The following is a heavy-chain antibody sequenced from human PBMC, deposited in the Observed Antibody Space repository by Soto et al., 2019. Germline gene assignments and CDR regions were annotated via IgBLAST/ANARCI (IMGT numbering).Heavy chain of an antibody. Sequence: QVQLQQWGAGLLKPSETLSLTCAVYGGSLSGYYWNWVRQPPGKRLEWIGEINHSGSTNYNPSLNSRVTISVDTSKNQFSLKLSSVTAADTAVCYCARRVLSSSWYGFFDLWGRDTLVTVSS. CDR2: INHSGST. CDR1: GGSLSGYY. J-gene: IGHJ2*01. CDR3: ARRVLSSSWYGFFDL. V-gene: IGHV4-34*01. D-gene: IGHD6-13*01.